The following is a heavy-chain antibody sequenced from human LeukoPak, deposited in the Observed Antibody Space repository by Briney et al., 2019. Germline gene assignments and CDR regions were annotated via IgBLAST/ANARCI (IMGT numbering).Heavy chain of an antibody. CDR3: ARASSSSSGYGYYYYYMDV. J-gene: IGHJ6*03. CDR1: GGSISSGDYY. CDR2: SYYSGST. V-gene: IGHV4-30-4*08. Sequence: SETLSLTCTVSGGSISSGDYYWSWIRQPPGKGLEWIGYSYYSGSTYYNPSLKSRVTISVDTSKNQFSLKLTSVTAADTAVYYCARASSSSSGYGYYYYYMDVWGKGTTVTVSS. D-gene: IGHD6-6*01.